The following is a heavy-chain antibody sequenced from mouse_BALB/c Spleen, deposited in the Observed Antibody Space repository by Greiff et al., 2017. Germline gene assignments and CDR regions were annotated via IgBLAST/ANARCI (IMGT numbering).Heavy chain of an antibody. Sequence: DVKLQESGPGLVKPSQSLSLTCSVTGYSITSGYYWNWIRQFPGNKLEWMGYISYDGSNNYNPSLKNRISITRDTSKNQFFLKLNSVTTEDTATYYCAREEGYYGYAPYWGQGTLVTVSA. V-gene: IGHV3-6*02. J-gene: IGHJ3*01. CDR1: GYSITSGYY. CDR2: ISYDGSN. CDR3: AREEGYYGYAPY. D-gene: IGHD2-2*01.